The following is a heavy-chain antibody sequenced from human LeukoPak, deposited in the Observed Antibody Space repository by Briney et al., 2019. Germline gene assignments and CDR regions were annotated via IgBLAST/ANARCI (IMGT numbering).Heavy chain of an antibody. D-gene: IGHD4-17*01. CDR2: ISYDGSNK. V-gene: IGHV3-30*18. Sequence: QPGGSLRLSCAASGFTFSSYGMHWVRQAPGKGLEWVAVISYDGSNKYYADSVKGRFTISRDNSKNTLYLQMNSLRAEDTAVYYCAKDLDHDYGGYVGLVDPWGQGTLVTVSS. CDR3: AKDLDHDYGGYVGLVDP. J-gene: IGHJ5*02. CDR1: GFTFSSYG.